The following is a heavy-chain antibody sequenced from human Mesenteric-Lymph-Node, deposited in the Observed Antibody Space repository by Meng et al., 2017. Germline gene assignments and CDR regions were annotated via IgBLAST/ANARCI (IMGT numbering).Heavy chain of an antibody. CDR3: VRDGVQENYSSGWWSFDS. Sequence: SETLSLTCDVSGYSIRAAYYWGWIRQPPGKGLEWVGSMFHGGYTYYNPSLKSRLTISEHTFKNQFSLQLTSVTAADTATYYCVRDGVQENYSSGWWSFDSWGPGTLVTVSS. J-gene: IGHJ4*02. D-gene: IGHD6-19*01. CDR1: GYSIRAAYY. CDR2: MFHGGYT. V-gene: IGHV4-38-2*02.